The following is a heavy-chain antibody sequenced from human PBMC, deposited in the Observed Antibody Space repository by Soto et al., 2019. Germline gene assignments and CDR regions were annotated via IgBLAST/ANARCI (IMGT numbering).Heavy chain of an antibody. J-gene: IGHJ4*02. CDR1: GGSFSGYY. CDR2: INHSGST. V-gene: IGHV4-34*01. D-gene: IGHD2-15*01. CDR3: ASLEAYCRGGSCYFY. Sequence: QVQLQQWGAGLLKPSETLSLTCAVYGGSFSGYYWSWIRQPPGKGLEWIGEINHSGSTNYNPSLKSRVTISVDTSKNQFSLKLSSVTAADTAVYYCASLEAYCRGGSCYFYWGQGTLVTVSS.